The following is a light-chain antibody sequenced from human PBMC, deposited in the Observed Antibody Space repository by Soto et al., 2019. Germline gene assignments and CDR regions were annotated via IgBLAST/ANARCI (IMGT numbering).Light chain of an antibody. V-gene: IGKV3D-20*02. J-gene: IGKJ5*01. CDR1: QSVTSNY. CDR3: QQRSSWPRIT. CDR2: GAS. Sequence: EIVLTQSPGAVSLSPRERATLSCRAIQSVTSNYLAWYQQKPGQAPRLLIYGASSRATGIPARFSGSGSGTEFTLTISSLQSEDFAVYYCQQRSSWPRITFGQGTRLEI.